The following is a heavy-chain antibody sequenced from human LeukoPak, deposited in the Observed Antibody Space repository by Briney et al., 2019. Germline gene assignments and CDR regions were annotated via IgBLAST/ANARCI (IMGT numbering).Heavy chain of an antibody. J-gene: IGHJ4*02. D-gene: IGHD3-16*01. V-gene: IGHV3-30*18. CDR1: GFTFRSYG. CDR3: AEDYGGVSNF. Sequence: GGSLRLSCAGSGFTFRSYGMHWVRQSPGKGLEWLALISPDGRSEYYAGSVKGRFTISRDNSKSTVYLQMNSLRPEDTALYYCAEDYGGVSNFWGQRTLVTVSS. CDR2: ISPDGRSE.